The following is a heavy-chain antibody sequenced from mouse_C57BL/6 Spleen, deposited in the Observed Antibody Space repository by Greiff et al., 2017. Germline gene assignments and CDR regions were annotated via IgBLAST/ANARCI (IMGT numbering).Heavy chain of an antibody. CDR1: GYAFSSYW. Sequence: VQLQQSGAELVKPGASVKISCKASGYAFSSYWMNWVKQRPGQGLEWIGQIYPGDGDTNYNGKFKGKATLTADKSSSTAYMQLSSLTSEDSAVYFGARKGGLSDAMDYWGQGTSVTVSS. CDR3: ARKGGLSDAMDY. CDR2: IYPGDGDT. V-gene: IGHV1-80*01. D-gene: IGHD3-1*01. J-gene: IGHJ4*01.